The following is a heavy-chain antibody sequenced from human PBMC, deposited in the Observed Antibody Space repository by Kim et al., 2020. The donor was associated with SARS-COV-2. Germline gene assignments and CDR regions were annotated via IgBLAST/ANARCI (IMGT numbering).Heavy chain of an antibody. CDR2: IKQDGSEK. Sequence: GGSLRLSCAAYGFTFSSYWMNWVRQAPGKGLEWVANIKQDGSEKYYVDSVKGRFTISRDNAKNSLYLQMNSLRAEDTAMYYCARDPTFFDYGDYFDYWG. CDR1: GFTFSSYW. V-gene: IGHV3-7*01. D-gene: IGHD4-17*01. CDR3: ARDPTFFDYGDYFDY. J-gene: IGHJ4*01.